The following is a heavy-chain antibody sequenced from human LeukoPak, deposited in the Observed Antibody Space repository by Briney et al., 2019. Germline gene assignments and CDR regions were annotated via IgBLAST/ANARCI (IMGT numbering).Heavy chain of an antibody. D-gene: IGHD3-22*01. CDR3: ARELVDYYDSSGYPDFDY. V-gene: IGHV3-30-3*01. Sequence: PGGSLRLSCAASGFTFSSYATHWVRQAPGKGLEWVAVISYDGSNKYYADSVKGRFTISRDNSKNTLYLQMNSLRAEDTAVYYCARELVDYYDSSGYPDFDYWGQGTLVTVSS. J-gene: IGHJ4*02. CDR1: GFTFSSYA. CDR2: ISYDGSNK.